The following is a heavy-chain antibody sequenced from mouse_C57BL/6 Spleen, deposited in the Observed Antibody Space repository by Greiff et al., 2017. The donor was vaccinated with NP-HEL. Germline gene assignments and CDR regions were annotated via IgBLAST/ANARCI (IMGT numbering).Heavy chain of an antibody. V-gene: IGHV5-17*01. Sequence: EVQRVESGGGLVKPGGSLKLSCAASGFTFSDYGMHWVRQAPEKGLEWVAYISSGSSTIYYADTVKGRCTISRDNAKNTLFLLMTSLRSEDTAMYYCATTAQAAYAMDYWGQGTSVTVSS. CDR2: ISSGSSTI. CDR3: ATTAQAAYAMDY. J-gene: IGHJ4*01. D-gene: IGHD3-2*02. CDR1: GFTFSDYG.